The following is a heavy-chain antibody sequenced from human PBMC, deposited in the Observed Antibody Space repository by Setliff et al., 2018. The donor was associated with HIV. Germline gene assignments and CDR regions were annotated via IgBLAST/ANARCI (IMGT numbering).Heavy chain of an antibody. J-gene: IGHJ3*02. D-gene: IGHD6-13*01. V-gene: IGHV5-51*01. CDR3: ARRDGRSMNAFEI. CDR1: DYTFTTYW. Sequence: GESLKISCKAVDYTFTTYWIGWVRQMPGEGLEWMGIIYPEDSNIKYNPSFQNQVTISAYKSISTAYLQVHNLKASDTATYYCARRDGRSMNAFEIWGPGTMVTVSS. CDR2: IYPEDSNI.